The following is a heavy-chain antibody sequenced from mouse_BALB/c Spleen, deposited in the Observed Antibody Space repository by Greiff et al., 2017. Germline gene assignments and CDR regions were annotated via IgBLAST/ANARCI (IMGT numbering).Heavy chain of an antibody. CDR3: ARDKGLFAY. J-gene: IGHJ3*01. V-gene: IGHV7-3*02. CDR1: GFTFTDYY. Sequence: EVKLQESGGGLVQPGGSLRLSCATSGFTFTDYYMSWVRQPPGKALEWLGFIRNKANGYTTEYSASVKGRFTISRDNSQSILYLQMNTLRAEDSATYYCARDKGLFAYWGQGTLVTVSA. CDR2: IRNKANGYTT.